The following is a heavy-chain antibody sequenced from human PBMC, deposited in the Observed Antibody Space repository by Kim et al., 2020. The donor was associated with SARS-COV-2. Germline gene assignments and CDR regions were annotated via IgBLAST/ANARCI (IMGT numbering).Heavy chain of an antibody. D-gene: IGHD5-12*01. Sequence: SETLSLTRAVSGGSISSSNWWSWVRQPPGKGLEWIGEIYHSGSTNYNPSLKSRVTISVDKSKNQFSLKLSSVTAADTAVYYCARPTRDGYTITHGYDWFDPWGQGTLVTVSS. CDR2: IYHSGST. V-gene: IGHV4-4*02. J-gene: IGHJ5*02. CDR3: ARPTRDGYTITHGYDWFDP. CDR1: GGSISSSNW.